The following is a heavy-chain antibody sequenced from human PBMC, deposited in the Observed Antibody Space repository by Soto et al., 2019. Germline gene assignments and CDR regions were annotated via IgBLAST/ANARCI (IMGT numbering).Heavy chain of an antibody. Sequence: PGGSLRLSCSASGFTFSSYAMHWVRQAPGKGLEYVSGVRGNGDPPFYADSVKGRFTISRDNSKNTLYPQMSSLGADDTAVYYCVKSRGGNNFDFFDWGQGALVTVSS. V-gene: IGHV3-64D*06. D-gene: IGHD5-12*01. CDR1: GFTFSSYA. J-gene: IGHJ4*02. CDR3: VKSRGGNNFDFFD. CDR2: VRGNGDPP.